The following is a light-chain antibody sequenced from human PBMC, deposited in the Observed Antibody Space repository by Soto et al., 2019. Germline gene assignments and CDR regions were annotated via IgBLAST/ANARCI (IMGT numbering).Light chain of an antibody. CDR1: ESISTW. CDR3: QQYNSNRT. J-gene: IGKJ1*01. Sequence: DIQMTQSPSTLSASVGDRVTITCRASESISTWLAWYQQKPGKAPKFLMYKASTLESGVPSRFSGRGFGTEFTLTISSLQPDDFATYYCQQYNSNRTFGQGTKVEI. CDR2: KAS. V-gene: IGKV1-5*03.